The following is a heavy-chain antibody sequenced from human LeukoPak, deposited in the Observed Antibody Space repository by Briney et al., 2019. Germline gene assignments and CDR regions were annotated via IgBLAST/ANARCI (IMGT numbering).Heavy chain of an antibody. D-gene: IGHD6-13*01. CDR2: ISYDGSNK. V-gene: IGHV3-30-3*01. J-gene: IGHJ4*02. CDR3: ARLSSSWYDAFDY. Sequence: GGSLRLSCAASGFTFSSYAMHWVRQAPGKGLEWVAVISYDGSNKYYADSVKGRFTISRDNSKNTLYLQMNSLRAEDTAVYYCARLSSSWYDAFDYWGQGTLVTVSS. CDR1: GFTFSSYA.